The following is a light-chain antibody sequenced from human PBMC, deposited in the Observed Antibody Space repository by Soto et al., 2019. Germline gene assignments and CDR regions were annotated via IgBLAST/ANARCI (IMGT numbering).Light chain of an antibody. CDR1: QSISGW. CDR3: QQYNSYSGT. J-gene: IGKJ1*01. V-gene: IGKV1-5*01. Sequence: DVQMSQSRSTMPASVGDRFTITCLASQSISGWLACDQQKPGKGPKLLTHHATRLESGVPSRFSGSGSGTEFTLTVSSLQPDDSATYYCQQYNSYSGTFGQGTKVDNK. CDR2: HAT.